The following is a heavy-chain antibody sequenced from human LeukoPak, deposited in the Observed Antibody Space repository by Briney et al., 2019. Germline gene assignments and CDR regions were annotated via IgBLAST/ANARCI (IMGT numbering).Heavy chain of an antibody. CDR3: ARDRGYCGGDCSTDAFDI. CDR2: INPSGGST. CDR1: GYTFTSYY. J-gene: IGHJ3*02. Sequence: ASVKVSCKASGYTFTSYYMHWVRQAPGQGFEWMGIINPSGGSTSYAQKFQGRVTMTRDTSTSTVYMELSSLRSEDTAVYYCARDRGYCGGDCSTDAFDIWGQGTMVTVSS. D-gene: IGHD2-21*02. V-gene: IGHV1-46*01.